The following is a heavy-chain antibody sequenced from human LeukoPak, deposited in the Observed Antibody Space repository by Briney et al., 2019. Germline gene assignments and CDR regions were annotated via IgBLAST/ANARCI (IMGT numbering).Heavy chain of an antibody. V-gene: IGHV3-21*01. CDR1: FTFSAYT. J-gene: IGHJ4*02. CDR3: ARGSIAASRDY. CDR2: ISSGSNYI. Sequence: GGSLRLSCVFTFSAYTMNWVRQAPGKGLEWVSSISSGSNYIYYADSVKGRFTISRDNAKNSLYLQMNSLRAEDTAVYYCARGSIAASRDYWGQGTLVTVSS. D-gene: IGHD6-6*01.